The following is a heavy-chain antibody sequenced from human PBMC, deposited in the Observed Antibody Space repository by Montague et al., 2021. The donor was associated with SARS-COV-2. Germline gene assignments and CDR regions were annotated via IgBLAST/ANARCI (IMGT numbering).Heavy chain of an antibody. CDR3: ARDTEGYISSWYHDY. Sequence: SETLSLTCTVSGGSISSYCWSWIRQPPGKGLEWIGYIYYSGSANYNPSLKSRVTISVDTSKNQFSLKLSSVTAADTAVYYCARDTEGYISSWYHDYWGQGTLVAVSS. J-gene: IGHJ4*02. CDR2: IYYSGSA. D-gene: IGHD6-13*01. CDR1: GGSISSYC. V-gene: IGHV4-59*01.